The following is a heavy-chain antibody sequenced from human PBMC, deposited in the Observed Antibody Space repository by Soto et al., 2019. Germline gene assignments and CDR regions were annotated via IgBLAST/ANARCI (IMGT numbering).Heavy chain of an antibody. V-gene: IGHV4-39*01. CDR2: IDYSGTT. J-gene: IGHJ1*01. D-gene: IGHD1-26*01. Sequence: QLQLQESGPGLVKPSETLSLTCTVSGGSISSSTYFWGWIRQPPGKGLEWIGSIDYSGTTYYNTSLRPRPTISEYTSKNQFSRKLSSVTAADTSVYYCARHGANSGSYSEYFQHWGQGTLVTVSS. CDR3: ARHGANSGSYSEYFQH. CDR1: GGSISSSTYF.